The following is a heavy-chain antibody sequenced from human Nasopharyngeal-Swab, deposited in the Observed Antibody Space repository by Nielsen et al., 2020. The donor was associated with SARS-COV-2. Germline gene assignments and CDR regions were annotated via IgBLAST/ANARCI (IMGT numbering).Heavy chain of an antibody. CDR3: ARGAVAGDDAFDI. CDR2: INSDGSST. D-gene: IGHD6-19*01. V-gene: IGHV3-74*01. Sequence: GGSLRLSCAASGFTFSSYWMHWVRQAPGKGLVWVSHINSDGSSTSYADSVKGRFTISRDNAKNTLYLQMNSLRAEDTAVYYCARGAVAGDDAFDIWGQGTMVTVSS. J-gene: IGHJ3*02. CDR1: GFTFSSYW.